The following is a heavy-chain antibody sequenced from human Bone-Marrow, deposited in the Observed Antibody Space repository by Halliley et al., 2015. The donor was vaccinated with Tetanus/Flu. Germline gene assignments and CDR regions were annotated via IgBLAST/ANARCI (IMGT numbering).Heavy chain of an antibody. V-gene: IGHV5-51*01. J-gene: IGHJ6*02. CDR2: IGPGDSDA. CDR3: AGHGDDTGGTRYSLYGMDV. Sequence: QLVQSGAEVKKPGESLKISGTGSGYSFSTYWIAWVRQMPGKGLEWMGIIGPGDSDARYSPSFEGQVTISVDKSISTAYLQWSSLEAADPAVYYCAGHGDDTGGTRYSLYGMDVWGQGTPVTVSS. CDR1: GYSFSTYW. D-gene: IGHD7-27*01.